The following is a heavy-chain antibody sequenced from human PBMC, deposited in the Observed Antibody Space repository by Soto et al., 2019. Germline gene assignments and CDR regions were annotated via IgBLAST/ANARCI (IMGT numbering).Heavy chain of an antibody. CDR3: ARSFGLNSRLGEYYYMDV. CDR1: GGTFSSYT. CDR2: IIPILGIA. J-gene: IGHJ6*03. D-gene: IGHD6-13*01. V-gene: IGHV1-69*02. Sequence: SVKVSCKASGGTFSSYTISWVRQAPGQGLEWMGRIIPILGIANYAQKFQGRVTITADKSTSTAYMKLSSVTAADTAVYYCARSFGLNSRLGEYYYMDVWGKGTTVTVSS.